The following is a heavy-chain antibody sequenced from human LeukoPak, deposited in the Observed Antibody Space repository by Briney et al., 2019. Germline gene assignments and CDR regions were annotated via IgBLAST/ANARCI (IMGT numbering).Heavy chain of an antibody. Sequence: PSETLSLTCTVSGGSISSSSYYWGWIRQPPGKGLEWIGSIYYSGSTYYNPSLKSRVTISVDTSKNQFSLKLSSVTAADTAVYYCARTRWDIFVVPAAPGRWFDPWGQGTLVTVSS. CDR2: IYYSGST. CDR3: ARTRWDIFVVPAAPGRWFDP. J-gene: IGHJ5*02. V-gene: IGHV4-39*01. D-gene: IGHD2-2*01. CDR1: GGSISSSSYY.